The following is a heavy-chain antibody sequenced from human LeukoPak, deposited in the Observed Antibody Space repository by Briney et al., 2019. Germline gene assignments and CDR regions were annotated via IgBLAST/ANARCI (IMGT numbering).Heavy chain of an antibody. CDR3: AKDNYDSSGCDY. J-gene: IGHJ4*02. V-gene: IGHV3-9*01. D-gene: IGHD3-22*01. Sequence: QSGGSLRLSCAASGFTFDDYAMHWVRQAPGKGLEWVSGISWNSGSIGYADSVKGRFTIPRDNAKNSLYLQMNSLRAEDTALYYCAKDNYDSSGCDYWGQGTLVTVSS. CDR2: ISWNSGSI. CDR1: GFTFDDYA.